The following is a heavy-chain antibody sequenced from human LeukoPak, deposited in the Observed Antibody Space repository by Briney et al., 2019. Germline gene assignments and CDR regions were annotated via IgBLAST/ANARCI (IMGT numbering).Heavy chain of an antibody. CDR3: ARDRGWYHADS. CDR2: IKEDGSWK. Sequence: PGGSLRLSCAASGFTFSSSWMGWARQAPGKGLEWVANIKEDGSWKHYAVSVQGRFTISRDNAKNSLYLRMNSLRAEDTAVYYCARDRGWYHADSWGQGTLVTVSS. V-gene: IGHV3-7*01. CDR1: GFTFSSSW. D-gene: IGHD6-19*01. J-gene: IGHJ4*02.